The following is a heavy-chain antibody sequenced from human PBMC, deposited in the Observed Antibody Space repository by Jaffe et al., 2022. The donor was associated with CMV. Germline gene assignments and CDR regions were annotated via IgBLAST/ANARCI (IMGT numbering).Heavy chain of an antibody. CDR3: AKGLISTAGQIDS. CDR1: GFTFSSYA. V-gene: IGHV3-23*01. CDR2: ILANGGST. J-gene: IGHJ4*02. D-gene: IGHD6-13*01. Sequence: EVQLLESGGGLVQPGGSLRLSCAASGFTFSSYAMTWVRQAPGKGLEWVSTILANGGSTFYADSVQGRFTVSRDNSKNTLYLQMHSLRVEDTAMYYCAKGLISTAGQIDSWGQGTLATVSS.